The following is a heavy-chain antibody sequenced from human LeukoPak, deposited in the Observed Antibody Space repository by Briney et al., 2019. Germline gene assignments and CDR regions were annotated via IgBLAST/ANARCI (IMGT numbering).Heavy chain of an antibody. D-gene: IGHD3-16*01. CDR1: GFIFSRYI. V-gene: IGHV3-48*01. Sequence: GGSLRLSCVASGFIFSRYIMNGVRQAPGKGLEWVSYISSTSSTKDYADSVKGRFTISRDNAKNSLYLQMNSLRAEDTAVYYCARDGASLFYFDYWGQGTLVTVSS. CDR3: ARDGASLFYFDY. J-gene: IGHJ4*02. CDR2: ISSTSSTK.